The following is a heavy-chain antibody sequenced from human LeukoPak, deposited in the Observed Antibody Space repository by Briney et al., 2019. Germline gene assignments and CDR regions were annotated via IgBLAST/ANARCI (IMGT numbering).Heavy chain of an antibody. V-gene: IGHV1-18*01. J-gene: IGHJ6*02. CDR2: ISAYNGNT. Sequence: GASVTVSCKASGYTFTIYDINWVRQATGQGLEWMGWISAYNGNTNYAQKLQGRVTMTTDTSTSTAYMELRSLRSDDTAVYYCAREDYDKTHYYGMDAWGQGTTVTVSS. CDR3: AREDYDKTHYYGMDA. CDR1: GYTFTIYD. D-gene: IGHD3-16*01.